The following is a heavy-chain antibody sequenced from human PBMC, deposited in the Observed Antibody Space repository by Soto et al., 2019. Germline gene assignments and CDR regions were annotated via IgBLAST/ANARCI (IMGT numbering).Heavy chain of an antibody. D-gene: IGHD2-2*01. Sequence: GSLRLSCAASGFTFSSYAMHWVRQAPGKGLEWVAVISYDGSNKYYADSVKGRFTISRDNSKNTLYLQMNSLRAEDTAVYYCARDRVKYVVVPAAIPDYWGQGTLVTVSS. CDR2: ISYDGSNK. CDR3: ARDRVKYVVVPAAIPDY. V-gene: IGHV3-30-3*01. CDR1: GFTFSSYA. J-gene: IGHJ4*02.